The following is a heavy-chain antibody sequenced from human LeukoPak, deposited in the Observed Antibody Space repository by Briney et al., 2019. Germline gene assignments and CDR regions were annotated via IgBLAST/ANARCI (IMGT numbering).Heavy chain of an antibody. D-gene: IGHD3-3*01. J-gene: IGHJ5*02. CDR1: GDALANSE. Sequence: DTAKVTCNASGDALANSEDLWGRRVPEKGLKWMGWINPNNGDTNYAQKFQGRVIMTRDTSINTASMELTRLTSDDTAVYYCAREHKYNFWSGSYHTVTHFDPWGQGTLVTVFS. V-gene: IGHV1-2*02. CDR3: AREHKYNFWSGSYHTVTHFDP. CDR2: INPNNGDT.